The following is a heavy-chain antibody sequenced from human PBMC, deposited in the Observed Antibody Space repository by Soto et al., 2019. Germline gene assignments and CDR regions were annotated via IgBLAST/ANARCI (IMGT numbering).Heavy chain of an antibody. V-gene: IGHV3-23*01. CDR3: GKGGRGDGGDH. J-gene: IGHJ4*02. Sequence: EVQLLESGGGLVQPGGSLRLSCVASGFTFNNYGMTWVRQAPGKGLEWVSGTTVSGGETYYADSVRGRFTISRDNSKSTWLLQMNGLRAEDRAVYYWGKGGRGDGGDHWGQGTLVTVSS. CDR1: GFTFNNYG. D-gene: IGHD3-16*01. CDR2: TTVSGGET.